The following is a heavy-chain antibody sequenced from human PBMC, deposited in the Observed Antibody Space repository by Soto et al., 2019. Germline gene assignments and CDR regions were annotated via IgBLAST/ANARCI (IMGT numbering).Heavy chain of an antibody. D-gene: IGHD2-2*01. V-gene: IGHV4-59*08. J-gene: IGHJ4*02. CDR2: IYYSGST. CDR3: ARHKCSSTSCPNTIDY. CDR1: GGSISSYY. Sequence: LSLTCTVSGGSISSYYWSWIRQPPGKGLEWIGYIYYSGSTNYNPSLKSRVTISVDTSKNQFSLKLSSVTAADTAVYYCARHKCSSTSCPNTIDYWGQGTLVTVSS.